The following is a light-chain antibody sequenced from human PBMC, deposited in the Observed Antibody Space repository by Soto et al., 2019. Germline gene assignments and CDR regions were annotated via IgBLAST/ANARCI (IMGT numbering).Light chain of an antibody. J-gene: IGKJ2*01. CDR3: QQTYNTPRT. CDR1: QSISSY. V-gene: IGKV1-39*01. CDR2: AAS. Sequence: DIQMTQSPSSLSASVGDRVTITCRTSQSISSYLNWYQQKPGKAPNLLIYAASSLQSGVPSRFSGSGSGTDFTLTISSLQPEDFVTYYCQQTYNTPRTFGQGTTVEIK.